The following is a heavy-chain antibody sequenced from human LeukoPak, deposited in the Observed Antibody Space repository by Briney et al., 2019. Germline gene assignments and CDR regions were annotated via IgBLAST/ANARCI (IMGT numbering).Heavy chain of an antibody. Sequence: SETLSLTCTVSGGSITSGGYYWSWIRQSPGKGLEWIGYIHQSGDTYSNPSLKSRATVSMDRSRNQFSLNLNSVTAADTAVYYCARVNEDGGNLPDAFDIWGQGTMVTVSS. D-gene: IGHD4-23*01. V-gene: IGHV4-30-2*06. J-gene: IGHJ3*02. CDR2: IHQSGDT. CDR3: ARVNEDGGNLPDAFDI. CDR1: GGSITSGGYY.